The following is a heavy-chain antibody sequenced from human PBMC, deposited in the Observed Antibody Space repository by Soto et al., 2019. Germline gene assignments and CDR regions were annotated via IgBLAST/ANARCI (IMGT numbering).Heavy chain of an antibody. CDR2: IKPDGSEK. Sequence: GGSLRLSCAASGFTFSSHWMSWVRQAPGKGLEWVANIKPDGSEKWYVDSVKGRFTLSRDNAKNSLYLQMNSLRAEDTAVYYCARGDYYDSSGPFSDAFDIWGQGTMVPSPQ. CDR1: GFTFSSHW. D-gene: IGHD3-22*01. V-gene: IGHV3-7*04. CDR3: ARGDYYDSSGPFSDAFDI. J-gene: IGHJ3*02.